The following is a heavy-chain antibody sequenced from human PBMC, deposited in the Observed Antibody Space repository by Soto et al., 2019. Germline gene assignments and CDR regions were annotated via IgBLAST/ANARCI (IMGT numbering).Heavy chain of an antibody. D-gene: IGHD3-3*02. V-gene: IGHV1-2*02. CDR2: INTLSGDT. Sequence: QVQLVQSGAEVKKPGASGKVSCKASGYTFSGYYMHWVRQAPGQGLEWMGWINTLSGDTSFPQKFQGRLAMTRDTSIDTAFMEVSRLTSDDTAIYYCARSLLNVILPLAYWGQGTLVSVSS. CDR1: GYTFSGYY. J-gene: IGHJ4*02. CDR3: ARSLLNVILPLAY.